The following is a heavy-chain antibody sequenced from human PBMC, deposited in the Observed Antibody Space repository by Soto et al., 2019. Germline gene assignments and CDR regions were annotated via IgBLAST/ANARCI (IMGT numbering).Heavy chain of an antibody. V-gene: IGHV4-59*01. CDR3: ARDVVHCGGDCYSGYDAFDI. J-gene: IGHJ3*02. Sequence: SVPLPLTCTVSGGSSRSYDWSWISQPPGKGLEWIGYIYYSGSTNYNPSLKSRVTISVDTSKNQFSLKLSSVTAADTAVYYCARDVVHCGGDCYSGYDAFDIWGQGTMVTVS. CDR2: IYYSGST. CDR1: GGSSRSYD. D-gene: IGHD2-21*02.